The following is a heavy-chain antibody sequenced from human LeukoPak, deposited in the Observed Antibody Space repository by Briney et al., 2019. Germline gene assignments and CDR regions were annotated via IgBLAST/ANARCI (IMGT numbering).Heavy chain of an antibody. CDR2: ISWNSGRI. V-gene: IGHV3-9*01. CDR1: GSTFDDYA. D-gene: IGHD6-19*01. CDR3: AKDVYSSVTGYFDY. J-gene: IGHJ4*02. Sequence: PGGSLRPSCAASGSTFDDYAMHWVPQAPGKGLEWVSGISWNSGRINYADSVKGRFTISRDNAKNSLYLQMNSLRAEDTALYYCAKDVYSSVTGYFDYWGQGTLVTVSS.